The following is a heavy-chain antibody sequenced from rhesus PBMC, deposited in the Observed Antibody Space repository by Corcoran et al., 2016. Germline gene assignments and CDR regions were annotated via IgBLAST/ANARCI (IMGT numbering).Heavy chain of an antibody. Sequence: QVQLQESGPGREKPSETLSLTFSVSGYSISSGYYLGWIRQPPGKGLEYFGNISGRSGSTYSNHSLKIRVTISKDTSKNQFSLKLSSVTAADTAVYYCARTPGNRFDVWGPGVLVTVSS. J-gene: IGHJ5-1*01. CDR1: GYSISSGYY. D-gene: IGHD2-39*01. CDR3: ARTPGNRFDV. CDR2: ISGRSGST. V-gene: IGHV4-99*01.